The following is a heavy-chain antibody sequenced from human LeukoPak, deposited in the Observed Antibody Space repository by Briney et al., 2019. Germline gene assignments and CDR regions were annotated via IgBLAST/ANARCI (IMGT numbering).Heavy chain of an antibody. D-gene: IGHD6-13*01. J-gene: IGHJ6*03. V-gene: IGHV3-30*04. Sequence: PGGSLRLSCAASGFTFSRYGMHWVRQAPGKGLEWVTAISYDGSNKYYADSVKGRFTISRDNSKNTLYVQMNSLRAEDTAVYYCAKEGCSRGYYSYYYMDVWGKGTTVTVSS. CDR3: AKEGCSRGYYSYYYMDV. CDR1: GFTFSRYG. CDR2: ISYDGSNK.